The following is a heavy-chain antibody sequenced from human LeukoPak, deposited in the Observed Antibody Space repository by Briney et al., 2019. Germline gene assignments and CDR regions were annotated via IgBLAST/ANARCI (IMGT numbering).Heavy chain of an antibody. J-gene: IGHJ2*01. CDR3: ATGGAAYGGNSRTADWYFDL. D-gene: IGHD4-23*01. Sequence: PSQTLSLTCTVSGGSISSGDYYWSWIRQPLGKGLEWIGYIYYSGSTYYNPSLKSRVTISVDTSKNQFSLKLSSVTAADTAVYYCATGGAAYGGNSRTADWYFDLWGRGTLVTVSS. CDR1: GGSISSGDYY. CDR2: IYYSGST. V-gene: IGHV4-30-4*08.